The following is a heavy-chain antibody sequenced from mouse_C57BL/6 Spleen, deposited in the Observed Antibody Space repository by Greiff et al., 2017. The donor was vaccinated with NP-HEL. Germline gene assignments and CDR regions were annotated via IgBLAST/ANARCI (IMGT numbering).Heavy chain of an antibody. CDR1: GFTFSDYY. Sequence: EVNVVESGGGLVQPGGSLKLSCAASGFTFSDYYMYWVRQTPEKRLEWVAYISNGGGSTYYPDTVKGRFTISRDNAKNTLYLQMSRLKSEDTAMYYCARDYYGNYGAMDYWGQGTSVTVSS. J-gene: IGHJ4*01. CDR3: ARDYYGNYGAMDY. CDR2: ISNGGGST. D-gene: IGHD2-1*01. V-gene: IGHV5-12*01.